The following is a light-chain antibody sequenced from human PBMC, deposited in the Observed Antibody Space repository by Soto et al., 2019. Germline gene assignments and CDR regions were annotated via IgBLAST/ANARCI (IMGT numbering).Light chain of an antibody. CDR3: QQYYSTPWT. Sequence: EIVMTQSPATLSVSPGERATLSCRASQSISSNLAWYQQKPGQAPRLLIYGGSTRESGVPDRFSGSGSGTDFTLTISSLQAEDVAVYYCQQYYSTPWTFGQGTKVDIK. CDR2: GGS. CDR1: QSISSN. J-gene: IGKJ1*01. V-gene: IGKV3-15*01.